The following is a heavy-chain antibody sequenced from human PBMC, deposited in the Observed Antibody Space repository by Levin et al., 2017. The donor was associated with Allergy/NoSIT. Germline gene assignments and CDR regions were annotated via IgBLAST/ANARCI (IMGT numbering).Heavy chain of an antibody. CDR3: ARDIWPILEWLSSVRHWFDP. J-gene: IGHJ5*02. CDR2: IKQDGSEK. D-gene: IGHD3-3*01. Sequence: GGSLRLSCAASGFTFSSYWMSWVRQAPGKGLEWVANIKQDGSEKYYVDSVKGRFTISRDNAKNSLYLQMNSLRAEDTAVYYCARDIWPILEWLSSVRHWFDPWGQGTLVTVSS. V-gene: IGHV3-7*01. CDR1: GFTFSSYW.